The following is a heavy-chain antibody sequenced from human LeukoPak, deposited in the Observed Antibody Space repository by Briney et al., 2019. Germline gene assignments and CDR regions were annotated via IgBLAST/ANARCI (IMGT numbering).Heavy chain of an antibody. CDR1: GYTFTNYD. V-gene: IGHV1-8*01. CDR2: MNPNSGNT. CDR3: ARGGRWLQFCDY. D-gene: IGHD5-24*01. J-gene: IGHJ4*02. Sequence: ASVTVSFKASGYTFTNYDINWVRQATAQGLEWMGWMNPNSGNTGYAQKFQGRVTMTRNTSISTAYMELSSLRSEDTAVYYCARGGRWLQFCDYWGQGTLVTVSS.